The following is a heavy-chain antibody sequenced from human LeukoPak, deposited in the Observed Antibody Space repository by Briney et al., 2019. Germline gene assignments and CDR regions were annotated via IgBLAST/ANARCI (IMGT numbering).Heavy chain of an antibody. J-gene: IGHJ4*02. CDR1: GFTFSYYW. Sequence: GGSLRLSCAASGFTFSYYWMSWVRQAPGKGLEWVANIKQDGSEKYYVDSLKGRFTISRDDARNSLYLQMNSLRAEDTAVYYCVREETYSSGWYGPDYWGQGTLVTVS. V-gene: IGHV3-7*01. CDR3: VREETYSSGWYGPDY. D-gene: IGHD6-19*01. CDR2: IKQDGSEK.